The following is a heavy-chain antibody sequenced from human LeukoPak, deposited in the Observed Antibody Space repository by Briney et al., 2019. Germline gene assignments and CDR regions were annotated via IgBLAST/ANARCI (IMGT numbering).Heavy chain of an antibody. D-gene: IGHD3-22*01. V-gene: IGHV1-2*04. J-gene: IGHJ4*02. Sequence: ASVKVSCKASGYTFTGYYMHWVRQAPGQGLEWMGWINPNSGGTNYAQKFQGWVTMTRDTSISTAYMELSRLRSDDMAVYYCARAPRSHYYDSSGYYTDWGQGTLVTVSS. CDR2: INPNSGGT. CDR1: GYTFTGYY. CDR3: ARAPRSHYYDSSGYYTD.